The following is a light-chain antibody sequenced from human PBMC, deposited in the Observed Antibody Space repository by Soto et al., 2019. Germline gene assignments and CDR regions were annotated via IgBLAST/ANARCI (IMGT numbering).Light chain of an antibody. V-gene: IGKV4-1*01. Sequence: DIVMTQSPDSLAVSLGERATINCKSSQSVLYSSNNENYLAWYQQKPGQPPKLLIYWASTRESGVPDRFSGSGSGTDFTLTISSLQVEDVAVYYCQQYYSTPYTFGQGTKLEIK. CDR2: WAS. J-gene: IGKJ2*01. CDR1: QSVLYSSNNENY. CDR3: QQYYSTPYT.